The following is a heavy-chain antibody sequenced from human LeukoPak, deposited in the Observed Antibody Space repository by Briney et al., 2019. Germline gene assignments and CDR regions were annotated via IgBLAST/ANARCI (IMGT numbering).Heavy chain of an antibody. D-gene: IGHD3-9*01. CDR3: ARGYYDILTGYYRYYFDY. CDR1: GGTFSSYA. Sequence: ASVKVSCKASGGTFSSYAISWVRQAPGQGLEWMGRIIPILGIANYAQKFRGRVTITADKSTSTAYMELSSLRSEDTAVYYCARGYYDILTGYYRYYFDYWGQGTLVTVSS. J-gene: IGHJ4*02. CDR2: IIPILGIA. V-gene: IGHV1-69*04.